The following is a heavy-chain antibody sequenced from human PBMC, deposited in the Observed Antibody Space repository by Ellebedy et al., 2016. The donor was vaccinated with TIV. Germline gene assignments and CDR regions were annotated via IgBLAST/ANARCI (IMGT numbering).Heavy chain of an antibody. CDR2: IKQDGSEK. V-gene: IGHV3-7*01. CDR3: ARDGGGELGDAFDI. J-gene: IGHJ3*02. CDR1: GFTFSSYW. D-gene: IGHD3-16*01. Sequence: PGGSLRLSCAASGFTFSSYWMSWVRQAPGKGLEWVANIKQDGSEKYYVDSVKGRFTISRDNAKNSLYLQMNSLRAEDTAVYYCARDGGGELGDAFDIWGQGTMVTVSS.